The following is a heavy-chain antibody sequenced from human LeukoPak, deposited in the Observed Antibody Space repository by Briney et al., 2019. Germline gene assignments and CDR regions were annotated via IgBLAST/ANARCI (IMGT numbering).Heavy chain of an antibody. CDR1: EGTFSSYA. Sequence: ASVKVSCKASEGTFSSYAISWVRQAPGQGLGWMGGIIPIFGTANYAQKFQGRVTITADESTSTAYMELSSLRSEDTAVYYCASSTFLYTVTPLYYFDYWGQGTLVTVSS. D-gene: IGHD4-11*01. V-gene: IGHV1-69*13. CDR2: IIPIFGTA. CDR3: ASSTFLYTVTPLYYFDY. J-gene: IGHJ4*02.